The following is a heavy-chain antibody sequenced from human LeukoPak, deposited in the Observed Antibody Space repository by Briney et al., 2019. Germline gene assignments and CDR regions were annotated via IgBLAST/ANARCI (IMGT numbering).Heavy chain of an antibody. CDR1: GGTFSSYA. V-gene: IGHV1-69*06. J-gene: IGHJ5*02. D-gene: IGHD4/OR15-4a*01. CDR3: AVTMSSNWFDP. CDR2: IIPIFGTA. Sequence: GASVKVSCKASGGTFSSYAISWVRQAPGQGLEWMGVIIPIFGTANYAQKFQGRVTITADKTTSTAYMELSSLRSEDTAVYYCAVTMSSNWFDPWGQGTLVTVSS.